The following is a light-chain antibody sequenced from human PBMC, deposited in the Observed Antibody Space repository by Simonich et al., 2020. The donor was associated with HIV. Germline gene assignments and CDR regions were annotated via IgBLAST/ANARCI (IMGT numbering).Light chain of an antibody. CDR1: QGISSA. CDR3: QQRSNWPLT. V-gene: IGKV1D-13*01. CDR2: WAS. J-gene: IGKJ4*01. Sequence: AIQLTQSPSSLSASVGDRVTITCRASQGISSALAWYQQKPGQPPKLLIYWASTRESGVPDRFSGSGSGTDFTLTISSMQSEDFAVYYCQQRSNWPLTFGGGTKVEIK.